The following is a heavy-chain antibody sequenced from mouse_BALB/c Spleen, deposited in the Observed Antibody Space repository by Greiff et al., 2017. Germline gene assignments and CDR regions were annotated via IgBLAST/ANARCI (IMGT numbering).Heavy chain of an antibody. V-gene: IGHV14-3*02. CDR1: GFNIKDTY. Sequence: EVKLQESGAELVKPGASVKLSCTASGFNIKDTYMHWVKQRPEQGLEWIGRIDPANGNTKYDPKFQGKATITADTSSNTAYLQLSSLTSEDTAVYYCSNYHYWGQGTTLTVSS. CDR3: SNYHY. D-gene: IGHD2-5*01. CDR2: IDPANGNT. J-gene: IGHJ2*01.